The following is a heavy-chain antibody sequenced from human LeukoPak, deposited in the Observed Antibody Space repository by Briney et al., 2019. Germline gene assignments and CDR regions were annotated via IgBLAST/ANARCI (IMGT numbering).Heavy chain of an antibody. D-gene: IGHD3-22*01. Sequence: SETLSLTCTVSGGSISSYYWSWIRQPPGKGLEWIGYIYYSGSTNYNPSLKSRVTISVDTSKNQFSLKLSSVTAADTAVYYCARGPGYYDSSGLVDHWGQGTLVTVSS. CDR3: ARGPGYYDSSGLVDH. CDR1: GGSISSYY. V-gene: IGHV4-59*01. J-gene: IGHJ4*02. CDR2: IYYSGST.